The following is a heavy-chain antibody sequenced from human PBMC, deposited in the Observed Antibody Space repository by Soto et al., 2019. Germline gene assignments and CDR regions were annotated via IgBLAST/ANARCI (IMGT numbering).Heavy chain of an antibody. CDR1: GGSISSGGYY. Sequence: PSETLCLTCTVSGGSISSGGYYWSWIRQHPGKGLEWIGYIYYSGSTYYNPSLKSRVTISVDTSKNQFSLKLSSVTAADTAVYYCARSVPGPSGYYYYGMDVWGQGTTVTVSS. J-gene: IGHJ6*02. CDR2: IYYSGST. V-gene: IGHV4-31*02. D-gene: IGHD2-2*01. CDR3: ARSVPGPSGYYYYGMDV.